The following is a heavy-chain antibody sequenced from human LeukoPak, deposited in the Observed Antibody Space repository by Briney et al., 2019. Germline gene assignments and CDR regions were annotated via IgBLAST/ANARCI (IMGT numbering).Heavy chain of an antibody. CDR1: DFTFRSYA. V-gene: IGHV3-23*01. CDR2: ISNSGDDT. CDR3: AKDTWASNYGFDY. Sequence: GGSLRLSCAASDFTFRSYAMSWVRQAPGKGLEWVSGISNSGDDTYYADSVKGRFTISRDNSKNTLYLQMNSLGAEDTAVYFCAKDTWASNYGFDYWGQGALVTVSS. J-gene: IGHJ4*02. D-gene: IGHD4-11*01.